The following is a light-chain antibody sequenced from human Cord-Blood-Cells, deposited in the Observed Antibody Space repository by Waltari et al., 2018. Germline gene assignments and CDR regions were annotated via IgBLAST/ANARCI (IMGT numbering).Light chain of an antibody. J-gene: IGKJ2*01. CDR1: QSISSY. CDR2: AAS. Sequence: DIQMTQSPSSLSASVGDRVTIPCRASQSISSYLNGYQQNPGKAPKLLIYAASSLQSGVPSRFSGSGSGTDFTLTISSLQPEDFATYYCQQSYSTPYTFGQGTKLEIK. V-gene: IGKV1-39*01. CDR3: QQSYSTPYT.